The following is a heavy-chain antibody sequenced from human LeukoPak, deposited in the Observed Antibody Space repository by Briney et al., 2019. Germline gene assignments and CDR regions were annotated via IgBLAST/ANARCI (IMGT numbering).Heavy chain of an antibody. CDR1: GYTFTSYY. J-gene: IGHJ4*02. Sequence: ASVKVSCKASGYTFTSYYMHWVRQAPGQGLEWMGIINPSGGSTSYAQKFQGRVTMTRDTSTSTVYMELSSLRSEDTAVYYCARQAVHYSSGSHFDYWGQGTLVTVSS. V-gene: IGHV1-46*01. D-gene: IGHD6-19*01. CDR3: ARQAVHYSSGSHFDY. CDR2: INPSGGST.